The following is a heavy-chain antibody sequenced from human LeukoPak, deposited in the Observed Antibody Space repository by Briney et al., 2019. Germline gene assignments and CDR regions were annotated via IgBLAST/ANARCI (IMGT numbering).Heavy chain of an antibody. V-gene: IGHV3-23*01. CDR3: ARNYYEPTYDYYFDC. CDR2: NSGRGGST. J-gene: IGHJ4*02. D-gene: IGHD1-26*01. Sequence: GGSLRLSCAAAGFTFRSYAMSWVRQARGKGLEWVSANSGRGGSTYYADSVRGRFTISRDNSKNTLYLQMNSLRAEDTALYYCARNYYEPTYDYYFDCWGQGTLVTVSS. CDR1: GFTFRSYA.